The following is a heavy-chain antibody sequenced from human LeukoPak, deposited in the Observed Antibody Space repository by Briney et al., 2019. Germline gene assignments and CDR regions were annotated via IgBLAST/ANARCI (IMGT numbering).Heavy chain of an antibody. CDR2: ISSSSSYI. CDR1: GFTFSSYS. CDR3: ARGRDGYNDY. Sequence: GGSLRLSCAASGFTFSSYSMNWVRQAPGRGLEWVSSISSSSSYIYYADSVKGRFTISRDNAKNSLYLQMNSLRAEDTAVYYCARGRDGYNDYWGQGTLVTVSS. V-gene: IGHV3-21*01. D-gene: IGHD5-24*01. J-gene: IGHJ4*02.